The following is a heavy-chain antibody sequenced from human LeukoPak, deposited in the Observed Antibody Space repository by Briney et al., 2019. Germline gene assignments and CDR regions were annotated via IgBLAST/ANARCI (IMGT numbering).Heavy chain of an antibody. CDR1: GDSISSSGYY. CDR3: ARSKNGKCGF. CDR2: TYYGGNT. V-gene: IGHV4-39*07. J-gene: IGHJ1*01. Sequence: PSETLCLTCSVSGDSISSSGYYWGWIRQPPGKGLEWIGSTYYGGNTYYNASLKSRVTISVDTSKNLFSLKLNSVTAADTGVYYSARSKNGKCGFWGQRALVTVSS. D-gene: IGHD5-12*01.